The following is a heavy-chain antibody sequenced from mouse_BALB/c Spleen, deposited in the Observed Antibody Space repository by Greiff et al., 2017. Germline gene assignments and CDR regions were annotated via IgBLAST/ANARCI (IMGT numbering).Heavy chain of an antibody. CDR3: ARDGSSGNWYFDV. D-gene: IGHD1-1*01. CDR1: GFIFSRYA. J-gene: IGHJ1*01. CDR2: ISSGGSYT. V-gene: IGHV5-9-4*01. Sequence: EVQGVESGGGLVKPGGSPKLSCAASGFIFSRYAMSWVRQSPEKRLEWVAEISSGGSYTYYPDTVTGRFTISRDNAKNTLYLEMSSLRSEDTAMYCCARDGSSGNWYFDVWGAGTTVTVSS.